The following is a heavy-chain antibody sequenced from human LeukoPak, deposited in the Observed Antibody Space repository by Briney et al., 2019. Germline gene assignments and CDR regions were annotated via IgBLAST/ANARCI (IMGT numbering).Heavy chain of an antibody. CDR1: GFTFSSYG. CDR2: IRYDGSNK. D-gene: IGHD3-3*01. J-gene: IGHJ6*03. CDR3: AKDWAHYDSWSGYWYYYYYMDV. Sequence: GGSLRLSCAASGFTFSSYGMHWVRQAPGKGLEWVAFIRYDGSNKYYADSVKGRFTISRDNSKNTLYLQMNSLRAEDTAVYYCAKDWAHYDSWSGYWYYYYYMDVWGKGTTVTVSS. V-gene: IGHV3-30*02.